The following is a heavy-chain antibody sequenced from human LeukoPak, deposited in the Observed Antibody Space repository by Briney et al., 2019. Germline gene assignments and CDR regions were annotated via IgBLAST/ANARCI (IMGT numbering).Heavy chain of an antibody. J-gene: IGHJ3*02. V-gene: IGHV3-21*01. CDR2: ISSSSSYI. D-gene: IGHD3-3*01. CDR1: GFTFSSYS. Sequence: GGSLRLSCAASGFTFSSYSMNWVRQAPGKGLEWVSSISSSSSYIYYADSVKGRFTISRDNAKNSLYLQMNSLRAEDTAVYYCARVVFGEYDFWSGIGPHGAFDIWGQGTMVTVSS. CDR3: ARVVFGEYDFWSGIGPHGAFDI.